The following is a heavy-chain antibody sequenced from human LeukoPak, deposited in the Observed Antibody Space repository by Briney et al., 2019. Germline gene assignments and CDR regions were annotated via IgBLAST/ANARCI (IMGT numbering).Heavy chain of an antibody. D-gene: IGHD1-26*01. CDR1: GFTFDDYA. Sequence: GRSLRLSCTASGFTFDDYAMHWVRQAPGKGLEWVSGISWNSGSIGYADSVKGRFTISRDNSKNTLYLQMSSLRAEDTAVYHCAKIAGGGATSYWGQGTLVTVSS. CDR3: AKIAGGGATSY. J-gene: IGHJ4*02. V-gene: IGHV3-9*01. CDR2: ISWNSGSI.